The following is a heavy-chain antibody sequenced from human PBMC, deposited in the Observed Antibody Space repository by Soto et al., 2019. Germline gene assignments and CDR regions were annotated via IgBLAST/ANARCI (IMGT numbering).Heavy chain of an antibody. CDR1: GGTFSSYA. Sequence: GASVKVSCKASGGTFSSYAIDWVRQAPGQGLEWMGGIIPIFGTADYAQKFQGRVTITADESTSTAYMELSSLRSEDTAVYYCARGQTGGGWGYYFDYWGQGTLVTVSS. CDR2: IIPIFGTA. D-gene: IGHD3-16*01. J-gene: IGHJ4*02. V-gene: IGHV1-69*13. CDR3: ARGQTGGGWGYYFDY.